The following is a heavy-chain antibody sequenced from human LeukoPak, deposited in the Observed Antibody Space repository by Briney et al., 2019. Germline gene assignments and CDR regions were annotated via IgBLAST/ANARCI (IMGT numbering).Heavy chain of an antibody. D-gene: IGHD3-3*01. Sequence: PGGSLRLSCAASGFTFNSYWMTWVRQAPGKGLEWVANLNPDGSHKFYADSVKGRFTISRDNAENSVFLQMNSLRAKDTAFYYCARDAYDDSSESWGQGTLVTVSS. CDR2: LNPDGSHK. V-gene: IGHV3-7*01. J-gene: IGHJ5*02. CDR3: ARDAYDDSSES. CDR1: GFTFNSYW.